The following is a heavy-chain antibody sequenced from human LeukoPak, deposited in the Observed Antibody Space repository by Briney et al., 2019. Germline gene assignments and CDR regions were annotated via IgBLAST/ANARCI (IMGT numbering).Heavy chain of an antibody. CDR1: GYTFTGYY. CDR3: ARASGYYDSSGYRNLFFDY. CDR2: INPNSGGT. J-gene: IGHJ4*02. V-gene: IGHV1-2*02. D-gene: IGHD3-22*01. Sequence: GASVKVSCKASGYTFTGYYMHWVRQAPGQGLEWMGWINPNSGGTNYAQKFQGRVTMTRDTSISTAYMELSRLRSDDTAVYYCARASGYYDSSGYRNLFFDYWGQGTLVTVSS.